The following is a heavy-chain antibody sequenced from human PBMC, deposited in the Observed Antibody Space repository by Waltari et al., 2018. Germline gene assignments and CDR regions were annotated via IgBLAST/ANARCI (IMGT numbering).Heavy chain of an antibody. CDR2: RHQSGST. D-gene: IGHD2-15*01. CDR3: ARAVRCSGGSCESHYMDV. Sequence: QVQLQESGPGLVKPSETLSLTCAVSGYSISSGYYWFWIRQHPGTGPEWIGSRHQSGSTDYNPSLRSRVTISVDTSKNQFSLKLSSVTAADTAVHYCARAVRCSGGSCESHYMDVWGKGTTVTVSS. CDR1: GYSISSGYY. J-gene: IGHJ6*03. V-gene: IGHV4-38-2*01.